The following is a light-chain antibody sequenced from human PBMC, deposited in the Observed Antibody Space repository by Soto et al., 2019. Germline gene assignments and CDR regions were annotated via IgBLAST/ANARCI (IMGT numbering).Light chain of an antibody. J-gene: IGKJ1*01. CDR2: GAS. CDR3: QQYSDWPPT. V-gene: IGKV3-15*01. Sequence: EIVVTKSTATLSVSPGERATLSCRASQSVSSNLAWYQQKPGQAPRLLINGASTRATGIPARFSGSGSGTEFSLTISSLQSEDFAVYYCQQYSDWPPTFGQGTKVDI. CDR1: QSVSSN.